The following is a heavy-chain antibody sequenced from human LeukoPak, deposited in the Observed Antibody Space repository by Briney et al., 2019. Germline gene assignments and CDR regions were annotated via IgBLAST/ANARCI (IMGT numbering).Heavy chain of an antibody. CDR1: GGSISSSSYY. D-gene: IGHD3-22*01. Sequence: PSETLSITCTVSGGSISSSSYYWGWIRQPPGKGLEWIGSIYYSGSTYYNPSLKSRVTISVDTSKNQFSLKLSSVTAADTAVYYCARANRHHHYDGSGYYFDYWGQGTLVTVSS. J-gene: IGHJ4*02. CDR3: ARANRHHHYDGSGYYFDY. CDR2: IYYSGST. V-gene: IGHV4-39*01.